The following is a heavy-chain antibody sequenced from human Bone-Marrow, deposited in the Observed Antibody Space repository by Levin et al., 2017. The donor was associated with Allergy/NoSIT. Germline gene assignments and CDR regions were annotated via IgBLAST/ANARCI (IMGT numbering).Heavy chain of an antibody. CDR3: AKDIRNYYDSSGYFDY. CDR1: GFTFDDYA. J-gene: IGHJ4*02. V-gene: IGHV3-9*01. D-gene: IGHD3-22*01. Sequence: SLKISCAASGFTFDDYAMHWVRQAPGKGLEWVSGISWNSGSIGYADSVKGRFTISRDNAKNSLYLQMNSLRAEDTALYYCAKDIRNYYDSSGYFDYWGQGTLVTVSS. CDR2: ISWNSGSI.